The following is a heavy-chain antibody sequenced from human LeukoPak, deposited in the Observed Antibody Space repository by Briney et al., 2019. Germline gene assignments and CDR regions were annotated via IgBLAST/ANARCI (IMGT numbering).Heavy chain of an antibody. Sequence: GGSLRLSCAASGFTFTDYYMSWIRQAPGKGLEWLSYISSGSSDTNYADSVKGRFTISRDNSKNTLYLQMNSLRAEDTAVYYCARGLFFTPWGQGTLVTVSS. V-gene: IGHV3-11*06. CDR2: ISSGSSDT. D-gene: IGHD2-15*01. J-gene: IGHJ4*02. CDR3: ARGLFFTP. CDR1: GFTFTDYY.